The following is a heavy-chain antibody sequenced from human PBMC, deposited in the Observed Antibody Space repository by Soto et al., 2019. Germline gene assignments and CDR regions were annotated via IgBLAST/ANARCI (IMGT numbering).Heavy chain of an antibody. D-gene: IGHD2-2*01. CDR1: GYSLTEYY. V-gene: IGHV1-2*02. Sequence: GASLKVSCKASGYSLTEYYLHWVRQAPGQGLEWMGWINPTTGGTTYAQKFEGRVTMTRDRSVNTAYMELSRLRSDDPALYFCANASGRPLTGYPPLGFWGHGSRVTVSS. CDR2: INPTTGGT. J-gene: IGHJ4*01. CDR3: ANASGRPLTGYPPLGF.